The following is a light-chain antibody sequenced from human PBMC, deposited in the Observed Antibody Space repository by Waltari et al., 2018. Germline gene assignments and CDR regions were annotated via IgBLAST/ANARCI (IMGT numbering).Light chain of an antibody. Sequence: QSVLTQPPSASETPGQRVTISCSGSNSNLGSNYLYWYQQLPGTAPKLLIHRNNQRPSGVPDRFSASKSGTSASLAISGLRSEDEAVYYCASWDDSHYVFGTGTQVTVL. CDR3: ASWDDSHYV. V-gene: IGLV1-47*01. CDR1: NSNLGSNY. J-gene: IGLJ1*01. CDR2: RNN.